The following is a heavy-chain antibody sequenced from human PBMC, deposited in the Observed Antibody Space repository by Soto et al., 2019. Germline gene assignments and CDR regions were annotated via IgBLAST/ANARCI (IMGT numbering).Heavy chain of an antibody. CDR1: GFSLSTSGVG. CDR2: IYWDDDK. J-gene: IGHJ5*02. CDR3: AHSRDFWSGYYKYNWFDP. D-gene: IGHD3-3*01. V-gene: IGHV2-5*02. Sequence: ESGPTLVNPTQTLTLTCTFSGFSLSTSGVGVGWIRQPPGKALEWLALIYWDDDKRYSPSLKSRLTITKDTSKNQVVLTMTNMDPVDTATYYCAHSRDFWSGYYKYNWFDPWGQGTLVTVSS.